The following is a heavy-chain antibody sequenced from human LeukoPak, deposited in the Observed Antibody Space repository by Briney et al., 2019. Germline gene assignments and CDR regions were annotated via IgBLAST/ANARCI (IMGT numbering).Heavy chain of an antibody. CDR2: ISYNGSKK. V-gene: IGHV3-30*02. J-gene: IGHJ1*01. CDR1: GFAFSSYA. CDR3: AKDFGYDSGTYATD. Sequence: GGSLRLSCAASGFAFSSYAMHWVRQAPGKGLEWVAVISYNGSKKYYADSVKGRFTISRDNSKNTLYLQMNSLRVEDTAVYYCAKDFGYDSGTYATDWGQGTLVTVSS. D-gene: IGHD3-10*01.